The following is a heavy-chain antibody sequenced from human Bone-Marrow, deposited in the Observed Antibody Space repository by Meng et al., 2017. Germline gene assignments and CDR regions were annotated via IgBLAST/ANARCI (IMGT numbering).Heavy chain of an antibody. CDR3: ASPLLYGDYVYGMDV. J-gene: IGHJ6*02. D-gene: IGHD4-17*01. V-gene: IGHV1-2*06. Sequence: ASVKVSCKASGYTFTSYYMHWVRQAPGQGLEWVGRINPNSGGTNYAQKFQGRVTMTRDTSISTAYMELSRLRSDDTAVYYCASPLLYGDYVYGMDVWGQGTTVTVSS. CDR1: GYTFTSYY. CDR2: INPNSGGT.